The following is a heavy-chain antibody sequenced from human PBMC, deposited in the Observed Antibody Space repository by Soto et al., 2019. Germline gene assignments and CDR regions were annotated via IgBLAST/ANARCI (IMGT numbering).Heavy chain of an antibody. D-gene: IGHD3-3*01. CDR1: GFTFSSYA. CDR3: AKEAIFGVVRGAPNNWFDP. CDR2: ISGSGGST. J-gene: IGHJ5*02. V-gene: IGHV3-23*01. Sequence: GGSLRLSCAASGFTFSSYAMSWVRQAPGKGLEWVSAISGSGGSTYYADSVKGRFTISRDNSKNTLYLQMNSLRAEDTAVYYCAKEAIFGVVRGAPNNWFDPWGQGTLVTVSS.